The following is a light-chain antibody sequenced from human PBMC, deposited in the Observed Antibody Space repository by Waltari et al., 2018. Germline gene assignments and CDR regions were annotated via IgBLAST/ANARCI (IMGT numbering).Light chain of an antibody. Sequence: EIVLTQSPATLSLSPGERATLSCRASQRVSSYLAWYQQKPGQTPRLFIDDASNRATGVPARFIGSGAGTDFTLTISSLEPEDFAVYFWQQRTNWPRNTFGQGTKLEIK. CDR2: DAS. CDR1: QRVSSY. V-gene: IGKV3-11*01. J-gene: IGKJ2*01. CDR3: QQRTNWPRNT.